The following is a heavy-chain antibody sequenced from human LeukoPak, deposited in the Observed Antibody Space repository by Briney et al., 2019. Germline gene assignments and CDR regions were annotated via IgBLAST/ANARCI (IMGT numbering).Heavy chain of an antibody. V-gene: IGHV4-34*01. Sequence: SETLSLTCAVYGGSFSGYYWSWIRQPPGKGLEWIGEINHSGSTNYNPSLKSRVTMSVDTSKNQFSLKLSSVTAADTAVYYCARSPAYYYGSGSYYNLQTQYYFDYWGQGTLVTVSS. CDR1: GGSFSGYY. CDR3: ARSPAYYYGSGSYYNLQTQYYFDY. J-gene: IGHJ4*02. CDR2: INHSGST. D-gene: IGHD3-10*01.